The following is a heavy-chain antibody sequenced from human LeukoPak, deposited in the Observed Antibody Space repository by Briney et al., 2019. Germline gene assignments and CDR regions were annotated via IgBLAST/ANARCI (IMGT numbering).Heavy chain of an antibody. CDR1: GGSVSSGSYY. D-gene: IGHD3-22*01. V-gene: IGHV4-61*10. CDR3: ASNSLNYYDSSGYYPAPTRYWYFDL. Sequence: SETLSLTCTVSGGSVSSGSYYWSWIRQPAGKGLEWIGRIYTSGSTNYNPSLKSRVTISVDTSKNQFSLKLSSVTAADTAVYYCASNSLNYYDSSGYYPAPTRYWYFDLWGRGTLVTVSS. CDR2: IYTSGST. J-gene: IGHJ2*01.